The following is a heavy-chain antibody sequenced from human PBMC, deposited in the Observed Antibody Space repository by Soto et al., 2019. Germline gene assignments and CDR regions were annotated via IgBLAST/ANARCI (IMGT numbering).Heavy chain of an antibody. CDR2: IYYRGST. Sequence: SETLSLTCTVSGGSISSSYWSWIRQPPGRGLEWIGDIYYRGSTNYNPSLESRVAISIDTSTDTAYMELSSLRSEDTAVYYCATDEGLRFLEAFDYWGQGTLVTVSS. J-gene: IGHJ4*02. V-gene: IGHV4-59*01. CDR1: GGSISSSY. D-gene: IGHD3-3*01. CDR3: ATDEGLRFLEAFDY.